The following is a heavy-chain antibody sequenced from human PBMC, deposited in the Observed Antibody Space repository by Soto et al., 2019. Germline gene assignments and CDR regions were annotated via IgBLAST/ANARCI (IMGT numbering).Heavy chain of an antibody. CDR1: GFTFTSYA. D-gene: IGHD3-22*01. Sequence: PGGSLRLSCAASGFTFTSYAMTWVRQAPGKGLDWVSSIIGSNYSTYYADSVKGRATISRDSSTSTLYLQMNSLRAEDTAVYYCARDPPPRVVTAPGFDYWGQGTLVTVSS. CDR2: IIGSNYST. V-gene: IGHV3-23*01. CDR3: ARDPPPRVVTAPGFDY. J-gene: IGHJ4*02.